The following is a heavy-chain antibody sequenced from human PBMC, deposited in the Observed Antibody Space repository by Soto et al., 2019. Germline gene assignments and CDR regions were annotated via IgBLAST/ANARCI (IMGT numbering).Heavy chain of an antibody. Sequence: QVQLVQSGAEVKKPGSSVKVSCKASGGTFSSYTISWVRQAPGKGLEWMGRIIPILGIANYAQKFQGRVTITADKSTSTAYMELSRLRSEDTAVYYCARSPSTVAGTEGYPWGQGTLVTVSS. D-gene: IGHD6-19*01. V-gene: IGHV1-69*02. J-gene: IGHJ5*02. CDR1: GGTFSSYT. CDR2: IIPILGIA. CDR3: ARSPSTVAGTEGYP.